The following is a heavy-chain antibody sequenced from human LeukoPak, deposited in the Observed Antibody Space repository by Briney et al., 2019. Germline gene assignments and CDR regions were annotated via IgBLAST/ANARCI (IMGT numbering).Heavy chain of an antibody. J-gene: IGHJ6*03. V-gene: IGHV1-18*01. CDR1: GYTFTSYG. CDR3: AIHPRRYYYYYMDV. Sequence: ASVKVYCKASGYTFTSYGISWVRQAPGQGLEWMGWISAYNGNTNYAQKLQGRVTMTTDTSTSTAYMELRSLRSDDTAVYYCAIHPRRYYYYYMDVWGKGTTVTVSS. CDR2: ISAYNGNT.